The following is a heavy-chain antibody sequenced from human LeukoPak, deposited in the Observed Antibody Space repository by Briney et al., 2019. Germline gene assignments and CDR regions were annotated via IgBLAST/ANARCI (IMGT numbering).Heavy chain of an antibody. J-gene: IGHJ2*01. CDR1: GGSISSYY. Sequence: SETLSLTCTVSGGSISSYYWSWIRQPPGKGLEWIGYIYYSGSTNYNPSLKSRVTISVDTSENQFSLKLSSVTAADTAVYYCARVGATAWYFDLWGRGTLVTVSS. CDR2: IYYSGST. V-gene: IGHV4-59*08. CDR3: ARVGATAWYFDL. D-gene: IGHD1-26*01.